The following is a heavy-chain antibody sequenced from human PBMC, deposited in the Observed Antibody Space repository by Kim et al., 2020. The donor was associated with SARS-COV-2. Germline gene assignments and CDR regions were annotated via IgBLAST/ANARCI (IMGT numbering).Heavy chain of an antibody. CDR1: GGSVSSGSYY. V-gene: IGHV4-61*01. D-gene: IGHD6-6*01. J-gene: IGHJ4*02. Sequence: SETLSLTCTVSGGSVSSGSYYWSWIRQPPGKGLEWIGYIYYSGSTNYNPSLKSRVTISVDTSKNQFSLKLSSVTAADTAVYYCARDPMYSSSSLGFEPDDYWGQGTLVTVSS. CDR2: IYYSGST. CDR3: ARDPMYSSSSLGFEPDDY.